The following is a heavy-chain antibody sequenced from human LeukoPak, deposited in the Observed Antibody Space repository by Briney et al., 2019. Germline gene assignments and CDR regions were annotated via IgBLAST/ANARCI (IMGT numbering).Heavy chain of an antibody. CDR3: ARRGYNDY. J-gene: IGHJ4*02. Sequence: GGSLRLSCAASGXTFSTYWMTWVRQAPGKGLEWVANINQDGSEKYYVDSVKGRFTISRDNAKNSLYLQMNSLRAEDTAVYYCARRGYNDYWGQGTLVTVSS. CDR1: GXTFSTYW. D-gene: IGHD1-1*01. CDR2: INQDGSEK. V-gene: IGHV3-7*04.